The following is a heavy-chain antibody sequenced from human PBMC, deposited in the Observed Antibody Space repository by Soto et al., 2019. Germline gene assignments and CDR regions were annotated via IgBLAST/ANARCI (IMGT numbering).Heavy chain of an antibody. D-gene: IGHD4-17*01. CDR3: ARDNHDYGDHGYFQH. CDR2: IIPIFGTA. J-gene: IGHJ1*01. V-gene: IGHV1-69*01. Sequence: QVQLVQSGAEVKKPGSSVKVSCKASGGTISSYAISWVRQAPGQGLEWMGGIIPIFGTANYAQKFQGRVTITADESTSTAYMELSSLRSEDTAVYYCARDNHDYGDHGYFQHWGQGTLVTVSS. CDR1: GGTISSYA.